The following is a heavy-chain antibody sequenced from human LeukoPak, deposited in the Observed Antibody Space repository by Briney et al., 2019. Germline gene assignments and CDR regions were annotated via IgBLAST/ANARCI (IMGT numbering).Heavy chain of an antibody. Sequence: PGGSLRLSCAASGFTFTSYWMHWVRQPPGKGLVWVSRVEHDGSRTAYADSVKGRFTISRDNSKNTLYLQMNSLRAEDTAVYYCARARRPPGVRLDYWGQGTLDTVSS. D-gene: IGHD7-27*01. CDR2: VEHDGSRT. CDR3: ARARRPPGVRLDY. CDR1: GFTFTSYW. J-gene: IGHJ4*02. V-gene: IGHV3-74*01.